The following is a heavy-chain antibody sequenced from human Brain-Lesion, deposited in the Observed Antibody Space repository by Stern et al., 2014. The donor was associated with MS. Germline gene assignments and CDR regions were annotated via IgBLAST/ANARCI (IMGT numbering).Heavy chain of an antibody. D-gene: IGHD3-22*01. CDR2: IYYTGSA. V-gene: IGHV4-31*03. CDR1: GGSINSGGYY. Sequence: QLQLQESGPGLVKPSQTLPLTCTVSGGSINSGGYYWSWIRQYPGKGLEWIGYIYYTGSAYYDPSLKSRLSMSIDTSKNQFPLNLNSVTAADTAVYYCARGARYSDSSGYYFYFDYWGQGTLVTVSS. J-gene: IGHJ4*02. CDR3: ARGARYSDSSGYYFYFDY.